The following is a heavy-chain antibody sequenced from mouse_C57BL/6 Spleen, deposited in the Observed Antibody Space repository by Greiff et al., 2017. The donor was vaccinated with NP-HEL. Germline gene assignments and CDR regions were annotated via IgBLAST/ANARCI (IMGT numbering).Heavy chain of an antibody. J-gene: IGHJ4*01. CDR2: INPNNGGT. CDR3: ARFPPDAMDY. Sequence: VQLQQSGPELVKPGASVKISCKASGYTFTDYYMNWVKQSHGKSLEWIGDINPNNGGTSYNQKFKGKAKLTVDKSSSTAYMELRSLTSEDSAVYYCARFPPDAMDYWGQGTSVTVSS. CDR1: GYTFTDYY. V-gene: IGHV1-26*01.